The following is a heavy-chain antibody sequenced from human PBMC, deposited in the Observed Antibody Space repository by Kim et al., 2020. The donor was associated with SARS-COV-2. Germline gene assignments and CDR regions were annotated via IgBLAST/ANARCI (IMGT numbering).Heavy chain of an antibody. D-gene: IGHD1-1*01. CDR2: IWYDGSNK. CDR3: AKDLNFRALDY. Sequence: GGSLRLSCAASGFTFSSYAMHWVRQAPGKGLEWVAVIWYDGSNKYYADSVKGRFTISRDNSKNTLYLQMNSLRAEDTAVYYCAKDLNFRALDYWGQGTLVTVSS. V-gene: IGHV3-33*06. CDR1: GFTFSSYA. J-gene: IGHJ4*02.